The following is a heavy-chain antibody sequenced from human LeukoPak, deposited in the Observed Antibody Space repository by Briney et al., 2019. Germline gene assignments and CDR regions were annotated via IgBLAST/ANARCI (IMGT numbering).Heavy chain of an antibody. V-gene: IGHV3-7*01. J-gene: IGHJ4*02. CDR3: TRGGAATGRYEY. CDR1: GFTFSTYW. D-gene: IGHD6-13*01. CDR2: INQDGSEK. Sequence: GGTLRLSCAASGFTFSTYWMSWVRQAPGKGLEWVANINQDGSEKYYVDSVKGRFTISRDNAKNSLYLQMNSLGAEDTAVYYCTRGGAATGRYEYWGQGTLVTVSS.